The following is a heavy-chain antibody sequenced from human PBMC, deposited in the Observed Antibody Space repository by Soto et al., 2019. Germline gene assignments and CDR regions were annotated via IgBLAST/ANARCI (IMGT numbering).Heavy chain of an antibody. D-gene: IGHD6-13*01. CDR3: ARDLKQQDPHGSYYSGMDV. CDR1: GFTFRNYT. Sequence: GGSLRLSCAASGFTFRNYTMNWVRQAPGKGLEWVSSISRSSSNIYYAQSAKGRFTISRDNAKNSLNLHMNSLRAEDTAVYYCARDLKQQDPHGSYYSGMDVWGQGTTVTVSS. V-gene: IGHV3-21*01. CDR2: ISRSSSNI. J-gene: IGHJ6*02.